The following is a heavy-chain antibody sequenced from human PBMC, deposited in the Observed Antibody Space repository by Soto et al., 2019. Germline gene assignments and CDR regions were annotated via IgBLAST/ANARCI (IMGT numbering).Heavy chain of an antibody. Sequence: SETLSLTCTVSGGYISTYDWSWIRQPPGKGLEWIGYIYYSGSTNYNPSLKSRVTISVDTSKNQFSLKLSSVTAADTAVYYCARCLFANWFDPWGQGTLVTVSS. J-gene: IGHJ5*02. CDR2: IYYSGST. CDR3: ARCLFANWFDP. CDR1: GGYISTYD. V-gene: IGHV4-59*08. D-gene: IGHD2-21*01.